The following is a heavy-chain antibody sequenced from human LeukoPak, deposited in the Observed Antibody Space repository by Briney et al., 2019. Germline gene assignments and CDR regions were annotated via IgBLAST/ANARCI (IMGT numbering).Heavy chain of an antibody. D-gene: IGHD6-19*01. CDR3: ASAAGYSSGTPGY. Sequence: GGSLRLSCAASGFTFSSYGMHWVRQAPGKGLEWVAFIRYDGSNKYYADSVKGRFTISRDNSKNTLYLQMNSLRAEDTAVYYCASAAGYSSGTPGYWGQGTLVTVSS. CDR1: GFTFSSYG. CDR2: IRYDGSNK. J-gene: IGHJ4*02. V-gene: IGHV3-30*02.